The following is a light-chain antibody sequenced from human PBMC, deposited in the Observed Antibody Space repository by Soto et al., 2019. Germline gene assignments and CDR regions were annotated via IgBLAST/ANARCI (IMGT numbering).Light chain of an antibody. CDR1: QSFVYSSNNKNY. Sequence: DIGMTQSPDSLALSLGERATINCKSSQSFVYSSNNKNYLAWYQQKPGQPPKLLIYWASTRESGVPARFSGSGSGTDFTLTISSLQAEDVAVYYCQQYYSTPITFGQGTRLEIK. J-gene: IGKJ5*01. CDR3: QQYYSTPIT. CDR2: WAS. V-gene: IGKV4-1*01.